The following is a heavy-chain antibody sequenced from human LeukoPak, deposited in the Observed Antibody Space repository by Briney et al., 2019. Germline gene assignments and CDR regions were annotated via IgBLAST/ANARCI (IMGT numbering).Heavy chain of an antibody. D-gene: IGHD3-3*01. J-gene: IGHJ6*03. CDR1: GGTFISYT. CDR2: IIPILGIA. Sequence: GSSVKVSCKASGGTFISYTISWVRQAPGQGREGMGRIIPILGIANYAQQFQGRVTITADKSTSTAYMELSSLRSEDTAVYYCARDYNDFWSQFRYYMDVWGKGTTVTVSS. V-gene: IGHV1-69*04. CDR3: ARDYNDFWSQFRYYMDV.